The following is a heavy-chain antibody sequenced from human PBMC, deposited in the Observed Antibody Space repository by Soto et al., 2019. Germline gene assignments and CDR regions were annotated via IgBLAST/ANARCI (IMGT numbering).Heavy chain of an antibody. D-gene: IGHD6-13*01. CDR2: ISGGGNDA. J-gene: IGHJ4*02. CDR3: ASLFLASTGIEPFDF. V-gene: IGHV3-23*01. CDR1: GFTFSSYA. Sequence: EVQLLESGGGLVQPGGSLVLSCAASGFTFSSYAMSWVRQAPGKGLEWVSSISGGGNDAYYADSVKGRFTISRDNSRNTLYLQMNSLRADDTAVHYCASLFLASTGIEPFDFWGQGTLVTVSS.